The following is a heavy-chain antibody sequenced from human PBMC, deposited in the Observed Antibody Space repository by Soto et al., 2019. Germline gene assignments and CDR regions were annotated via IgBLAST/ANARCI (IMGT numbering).Heavy chain of an antibody. V-gene: IGHV3-73*02. J-gene: IGHJ6*02. CDR2: IRSTANSYAT. D-gene: IGHD2-2*03. CDR1: GFTFSGSA. Sequence: EVQLVESGGGLVQPGGSLTLSCAASGFTFSGSAMHWVRQASGKGLEWVGRIRSTANSYATAYAASVKGRFTISRDDSKNTAYLQMNSLKTEDTAVYYCTRLDIVVVPAAMGRCYYYYGMDVWGQGTTVTVSS. CDR3: TRLDIVVVPAAMGRCYYYYGMDV.